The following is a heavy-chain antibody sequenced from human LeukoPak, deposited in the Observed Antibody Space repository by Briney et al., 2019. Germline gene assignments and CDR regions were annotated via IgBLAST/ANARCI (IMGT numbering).Heavy chain of an antibody. D-gene: IGHD6-13*01. CDR3: ARGMAAAGPAPLNY. V-gene: IGHV3-53*04. CDR2: IYSGGST. J-gene: IGHJ4*02. CDR1: GFTVSSNN. Sequence: GGSLRLSCAASGFTVSSNNMSWVRQAPGKGLEWVSVIYSGGSTYYADSVKGRFTISRHNSKNTLYLQMNSLRAEDTAVYYCARGMAAAGPAPLNYWGQGTLVTVSS.